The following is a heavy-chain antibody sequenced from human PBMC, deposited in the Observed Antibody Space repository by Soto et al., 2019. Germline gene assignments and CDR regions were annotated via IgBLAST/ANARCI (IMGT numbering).Heavy chain of an antibody. CDR2: IYHTGST. D-gene: IGHD7-27*01. Sequence: VQLQESGPGLVQPSQTLSLTCSVSGDPVSSGSYYWTWVRQHPVKGLEWIGYIYHTGSTYYNPSLQSRLIMSIYTSKNQFYLHLYSVTAADTAVYFCASKLGTTHYFDFWGQGSLVAVAS. CDR3: ASKLGTTHYFDF. CDR1: GDPVSSGSYY. J-gene: IGHJ4*02. V-gene: IGHV4-31*03.